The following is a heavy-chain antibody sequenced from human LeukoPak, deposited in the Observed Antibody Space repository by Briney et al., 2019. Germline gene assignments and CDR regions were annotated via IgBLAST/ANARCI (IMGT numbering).Heavy chain of an antibody. V-gene: IGHV1-2*02. CDR3: ASFGVFTSFDP. CDR2: INPNSGGT. CDR1: VYTFTGYY. D-gene: IGHD1-1*01. Sequence: ASVKVSCKASVYTFTGYYMHWVRQAPGQGLDWMGWINPNSGGTNYAQKFQGRVTMTRDKSISTAYLEMSRLRSDDTAVYYCASFGVFTSFDPWGQGTLVTVSS. J-gene: IGHJ5*02.